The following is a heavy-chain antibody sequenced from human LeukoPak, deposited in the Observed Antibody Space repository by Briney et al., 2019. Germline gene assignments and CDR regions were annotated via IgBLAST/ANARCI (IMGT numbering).Heavy chain of an antibody. J-gene: IGHJ6*02. Sequence: PGGSLRLSCAASGFTFNAFGMNWVRQAPGKGLEWVAVISYDGSNKYYADSVKGRFTISRDNSKNTLYLQMNSLRAEDTAVYYCARAGVPYCTNGVCSSGGMDVWGQGTTVTVSS. CDR1: GFTFNAFG. CDR2: ISYDGSNK. CDR3: ARAGVPYCTNGVCSSGGMDV. D-gene: IGHD2-8*01. V-gene: IGHV3-30*03.